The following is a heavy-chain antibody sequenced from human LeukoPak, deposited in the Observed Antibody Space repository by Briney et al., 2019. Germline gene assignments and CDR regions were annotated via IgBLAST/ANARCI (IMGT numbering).Heavy chain of an antibody. Sequence: GGSLRLSCAASGFTFSSYGMHWVRQAPGKGLEWVAVIWYDGSNTYYADSVKGRFTTSRDNSKNTLYVQMNSLRVEDTAVYCCARDRFCSTTSCYPGFFDYWGQGTLVTVSS. CDR3: ARDRFCSTTSCYPGFFDY. J-gene: IGHJ4*02. D-gene: IGHD2-2*01. CDR2: IWYDGSNT. V-gene: IGHV3-33*01. CDR1: GFTFSSYG.